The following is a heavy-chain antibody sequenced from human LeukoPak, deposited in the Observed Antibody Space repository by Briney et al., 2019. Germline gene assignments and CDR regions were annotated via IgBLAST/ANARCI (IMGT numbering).Heavy chain of an antibody. D-gene: IGHD6-13*01. J-gene: IGHJ6*03. CDR3: ARGGGSSPFYYYYYMDV. Sequence: SETLSLTCTVSGGSISSGSYYWSWIRQPAGKGLEWIGRIYTSGSTNYNPSLKSRVTISVDTSKNQFSLKLSSVTAADTAVYYCARGGGSSPFYYYYYMDVWGKGTTVTISS. V-gene: IGHV4-61*02. CDR2: IYTSGST. CDR1: GGSISSGSYY.